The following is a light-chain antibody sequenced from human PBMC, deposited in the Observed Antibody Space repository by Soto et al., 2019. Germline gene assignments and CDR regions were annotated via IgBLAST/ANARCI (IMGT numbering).Light chain of an antibody. CDR2: GAF. Sequence: EIVMTQSPVTLSVSPGERVTLSCRASQSVSSNLAWYQQKPGQAPSLLIYGAFTRATGIPARFSGTGSGTEFTRTISSLQSEDFALYYCQQRSNWPPDITFGQGTRLQIK. V-gene: IGKV3-15*01. J-gene: IGKJ5*01. CDR1: QSVSSN. CDR3: QQRSNWPPDIT.